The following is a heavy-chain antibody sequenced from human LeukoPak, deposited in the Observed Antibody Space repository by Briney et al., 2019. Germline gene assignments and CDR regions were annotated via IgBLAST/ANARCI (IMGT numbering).Heavy chain of an antibody. Sequence: GGSLRLSCAASGFTFTSSAMSWVRQAPGKGLEWVSTISGAGNTFYADSVKGRFTISRDNSRNTLYLQMNSLRAEDTALYYCAKAGRDSYSWFDPWGQGTLVTVTS. CDR1: GFTFTSSA. V-gene: IGHV3-23*01. CDR3: AKAGRDSYSWFDP. CDR2: ISGAGNT. D-gene: IGHD5-18*01. J-gene: IGHJ5*02.